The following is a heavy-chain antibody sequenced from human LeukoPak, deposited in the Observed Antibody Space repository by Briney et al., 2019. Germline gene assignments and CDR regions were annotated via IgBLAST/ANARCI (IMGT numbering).Heavy chain of an antibody. J-gene: IGHJ5*02. V-gene: IGHV3-7*01. D-gene: IGHD2-15*01. Sequence: QPGGSLRLSCAASGFTFSNCWMSWVRQAPGKGLEWVASIIPDGSAKLYVDSVKGRFTISRDNAKSPLYLQVNSLRVEDTAVYYCADVDASAWGQGTLVTVSS. CDR3: ADVDASA. CDR2: IIPDGSAK. CDR1: GFTFSNCW.